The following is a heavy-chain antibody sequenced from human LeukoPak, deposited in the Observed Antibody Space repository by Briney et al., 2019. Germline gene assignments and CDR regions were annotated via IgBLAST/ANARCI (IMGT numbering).Heavy chain of an antibody. J-gene: IGHJ3*02. Sequence: ASVKVSCKASGYTFTSYAMHWVRQAPGQRLEWMGWINAGNGNTKYSQKFQGRVTITRDTSASTAYMELSSLRSEDTAVYYCASVGRIAVAGSFGAFDIWGQGTMVTVSS. V-gene: IGHV1-3*01. CDR2: INAGNGNT. D-gene: IGHD6-19*01. CDR1: GYTFTSYA. CDR3: ASVGRIAVAGSFGAFDI.